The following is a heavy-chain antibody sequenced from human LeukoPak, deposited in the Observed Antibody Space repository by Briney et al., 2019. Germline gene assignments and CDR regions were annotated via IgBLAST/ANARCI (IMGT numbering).Heavy chain of an antibody. V-gene: IGHV3-23*01. D-gene: IGHD2-15*01. CDR3: AGGGLGWIGY. Sequence: GGSLRLSCAASGFTFSSYAMSWVRQAPGKGLEWVSAISGSGGSTTYADSVKGRFTISRDIAENTLYLQMTSLREEDTAMYYCAGGGLGWIGYWGQGTLVTVSS. CDR2: ISGSGGST. J-gene: IGHJ4*02. CDR1: GFTFSSYA.